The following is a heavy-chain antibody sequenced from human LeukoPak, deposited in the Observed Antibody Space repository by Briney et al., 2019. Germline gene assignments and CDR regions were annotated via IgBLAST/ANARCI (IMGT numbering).Heavy chain of an antibody. V-gene: IGHV3-7*01. Sequence: PGGSLRLSCAASGFTFSSYWMSWVRQAPGKGLEWVANIKQDGSEKYYVDSVKGRFTISRDNAENSLYLQMNSLRAEDTAVYYCARGLTGSDDAFDIWGQGTMVTVSS. D-gene: IGHD3-9*01. CDR3: ARGLTGSDDAFDI. J-gene: IGHJ3*02. CDR2: IKQDGSEK. CDR1: GFTFSSYW.